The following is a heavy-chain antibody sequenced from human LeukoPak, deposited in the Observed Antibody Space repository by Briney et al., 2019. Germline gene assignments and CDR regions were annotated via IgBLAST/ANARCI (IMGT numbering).Heavy chain of an antibody. CDR2: IYYSGST. V-gene: IGHV4-39*07. D-gene: IGHD2-15*01. CDR3: ARTTLYCDGGFCYSTWIDS. Sequence: SETLSLTCTVSGGSISNSSYYWGWIRQPPGKGLEWIGNIYYSGSTFYNPSLKSRVTISVDTSKNQFSLRLSSVTAADTAVYYCARTTLYCDGGFCYSTWIDSWGQGTLVTVSS. CDR1: GGSISNSSYY. J-gene: IGHJ5*01.